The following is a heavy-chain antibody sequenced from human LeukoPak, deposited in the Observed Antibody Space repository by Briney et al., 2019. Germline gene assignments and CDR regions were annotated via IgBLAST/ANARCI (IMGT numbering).Heavy chain of an antibody. V-gene: IGHV6-1*01. J-gene: IGHJ4*02. D-gene: IGHD5-18*01. Sequence: SQTLSLTCAISGDSVSSNSAAWNRIRQSPSRGLEWPGRTYYRSKWYNDYAVSVKSRITINPDTSKNQFSLQLNSVTPEDTAVYYCARELYSYASGPFDYWGQGTLVTVSS. CDR1: GDSVSSNSAA. CDR3: ARELYSYASGPFDY. CDR2: TYYRSKWYN.